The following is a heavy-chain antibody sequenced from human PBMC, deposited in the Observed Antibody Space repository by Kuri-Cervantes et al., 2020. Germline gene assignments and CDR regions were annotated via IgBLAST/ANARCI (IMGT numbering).Heavy chain of an antibody. J-gene: IGHJ4*02. CDR3: AKGLTGYSSGWYIFDY. D-gene: IGHD6-19*01. CDR2: IWYDGSNK. Sequence: LSLTCAASGFTFSSYGMHWVRQAPGKGLEWVAVIWYDGSNKYYADSVKGRFTISRDNSKNTLYLQMNSLRAEDTALYYCAKGLTGYSSGWYIFDYWGQGTLVTVSS. CDR1: GFTFSSYG. V-gene: IGHV3-33*06.